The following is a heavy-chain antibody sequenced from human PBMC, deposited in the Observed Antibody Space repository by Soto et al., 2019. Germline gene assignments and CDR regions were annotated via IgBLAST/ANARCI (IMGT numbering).Heavy chain of an antibody. Sequence: EVQLVETGGGLIQPGGSLRLSCAASGFTVSNTYMTWVRQPPGKGLECVSVIYTAGGTNYADSVKGRFIISRDNSNNTLYLQMNSLRAEDTAVYYCARALPVAKGGFDPWGQGTLVTVSS. J-gene: IGHJ5*02. D-gene: IGHD2-2*01. V-gene: IGHV3-53*02. CDR3: ARALPVAKGGFDP. CDR1: GFTVSNTY. CDR2: IYTAGGT.